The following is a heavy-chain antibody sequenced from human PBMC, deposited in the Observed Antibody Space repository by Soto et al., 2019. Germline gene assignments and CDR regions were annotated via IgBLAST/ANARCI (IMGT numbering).Heavy chain of an antibody. CDR3: AKGWGLPSFYYYYYGMDV. CDR2: ISYDGSNK. CDR1: GFTFSSYG. D-gene: IGHD1-26*01. V-gene: IGHV3-30*18. J-gene: IGHJ6*02. Sequence: GGSLRLSCAASGFTFSSYGMHWVRQAPGKGLEWVAVISYDGSNKYYADSVKGRFTISRDNSKNTLYLQMNSLRAEDTAVYYCAKGWGLPSFYYYYYGMDVWGQGTTVTVSS.